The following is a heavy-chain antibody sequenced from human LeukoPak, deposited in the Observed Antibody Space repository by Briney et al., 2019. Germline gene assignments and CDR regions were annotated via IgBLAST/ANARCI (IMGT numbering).Heavy chain of an antibody. Sequence: GGSLRLSCAASGFTFSSYWMHWVRQAPGKGQVWVSRINSDGSSTSYADSVKGRFTISRDNAKNTLYLQMNSLRAEDTAVYYCARGNSYYFDYWGQGTLVTVSS. D-gene: IGHD2/OR15-2a*01. J-gene: IGHJ4*02. CDR3: ARGNSYYFDY. CDR2: INSDGSST. V-gene: IGHV3-74*01. CDR1: GFTFSSYW.